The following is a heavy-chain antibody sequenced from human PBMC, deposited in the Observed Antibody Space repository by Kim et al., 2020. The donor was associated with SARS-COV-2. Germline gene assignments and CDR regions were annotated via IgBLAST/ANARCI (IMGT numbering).Heavy chain of an antibody. D-gene: IGHD3-16*01. V-gene: IGHV3-21*01. CDR1: GFTFSSYS. CDR2: ISSSSSYI. CDR3: ARDGGMSLRQTTYYYYGMDV. Sequence: GGSLRLSCAASGFTFSSYSMNWVRQAPGKGLEWVSSISSSSSYIYYADSVKGRFTISRDNAKNSLYLQMNSLRAEDTAVYYCARDGGMSLRQTTYYYYGMDVWGQGTTVTVSS. J-gene: IGHJ6*02.